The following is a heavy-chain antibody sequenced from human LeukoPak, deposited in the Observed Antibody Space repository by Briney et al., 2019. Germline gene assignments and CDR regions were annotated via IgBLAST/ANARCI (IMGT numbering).Heavy chain of an antibody. CDR3: ARDRPYSSSWYYNFPWFDP. CDR1: GFTLSSYW. D-gene: IGHD6-13*01. Sequence: QPGGSLRLSCAASGFTLSSYWVHWVRQPPGKGLMWLSRTNEDGSYADYADSVKGRFTISRDNAKNSLYLQMNSLRDEDTAVYYCARDRPYSSSWYYNFPWFDPWGQGTLVTVSS. V-gene: IGHV3-74*01. J-gene: IGHJ5*02. CDR2: TNEDGSYA.